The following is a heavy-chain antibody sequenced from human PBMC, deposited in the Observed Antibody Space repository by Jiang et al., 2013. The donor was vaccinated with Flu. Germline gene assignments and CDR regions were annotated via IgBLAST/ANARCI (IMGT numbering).Heavy chain of an antibody. Sequence: GSGLVKPSQTLSLTCTVSGDSISSGNFYRSWIRQHPVQGLEWIGYIYNSGSTDYNPSLKSRVSMSVDTSKNQFFLNLNSVTAADTAVYYCAGRCSRTGCYAWFDPWGQGTLVTVSA. CDR1: GDSISSGNFY. CDR2: IYNSGST. J-gene: IGHJ5*02. D-gene: IGHD2-2*01. V-gene: IGHV4-31*03. CDR3: AGRCSRTGCYAWFDP.